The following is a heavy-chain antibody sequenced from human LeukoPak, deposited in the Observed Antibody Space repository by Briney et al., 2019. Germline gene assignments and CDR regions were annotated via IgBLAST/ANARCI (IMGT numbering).Heavy chain of an antibody. D-gene: IGHD2-2*01. V-gene: IGHV1-18*01. CDR1: GYTFGTYG. CDR3: ARVPAARDNWFDP. J-gene: IGHJ5*02. CDR2: ISAYNGDT. Sequence: ASVKVSCKASGYTFGTYGLSWVRQAPGQGLEWMGWISAYNGDTYYAPKFQGRVTLTTDTPTSTAYMEMRSLRSDDTAVYYCARVPAARDNWFDPWGQGTLVTVSS.